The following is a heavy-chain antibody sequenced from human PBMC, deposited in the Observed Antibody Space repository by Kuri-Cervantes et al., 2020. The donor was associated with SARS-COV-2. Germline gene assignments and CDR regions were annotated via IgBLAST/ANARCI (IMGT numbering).Heavy chain of an antibody. CDR2: IIPILGIA. V-gene: IGHV1-69*04. J-gene: IGHJ4*02. CDR1: GYTFTGYY. CDR3: ARGSHYSSSSLGVDY. D-gene: IGHD6-6*01. Sequence: SVKVSCKASGYTFTGYYMHWVRQAPGQGLEWMGRIIPILGIANYAQKFQGRVTITADKSTSTAYMELSSLRSEDTAVYYCARGSHYSSSSLGVDYWGQGTLVTVSS.